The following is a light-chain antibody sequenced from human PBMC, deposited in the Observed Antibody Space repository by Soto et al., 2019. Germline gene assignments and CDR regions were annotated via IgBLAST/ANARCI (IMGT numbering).Light chain of an antibody. Sequence: DIVMTQSPDSLAVSLGERATINCKSSQSVLYSPNNKNYVAWYQQKPGQPPKLLVYWASSRESGVPDRFSGSGSGTDFTLTISSLQAEDVAVYYCQQYHSAPQTFGQGTSVEIK. CDR1: QSVLYSPNNKNY. CDR3: QQYHSAPQT. CDR2: WAS. J-gene: IGKJ1*01. V-gene: IGKV4-1*01.